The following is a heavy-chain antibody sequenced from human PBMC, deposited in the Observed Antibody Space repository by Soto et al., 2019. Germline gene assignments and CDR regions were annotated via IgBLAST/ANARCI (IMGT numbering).Heavy chain of an antibody. CDR2: IYYSGST. Sequence: HVQLQESGPGLVKPSQTLSLTCTVSGGSISSGCYYWSWIRQHQGKGLAWIGYIYYSGSTYYNPSLKSRVTISVDTSKNQFSLKLSSVTAADTAVYYCARGLGYYYDSSGYHPPGSWFDPWGQGTLVTVSS. CDR1: GGSISSGCYY. V-gene: IGHV4-31*03. J-gene: IGHJ5*02. CDR3: ARGLGYYYDSSGYHPPGSWFDP. D-gene: IGHD3-22*01.